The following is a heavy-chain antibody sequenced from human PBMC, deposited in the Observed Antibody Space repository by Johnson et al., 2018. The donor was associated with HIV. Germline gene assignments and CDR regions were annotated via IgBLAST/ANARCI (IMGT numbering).Heavy chain of an antibody. D-gene: IGHD6-19*01. V-gene: IGHV3-11*04. CDR3: ARSSGWYSPAFDI. Sequence: QVQLVESGGGVVQPGRSLRLSCAASGFTFSDYYMSWIRQAPGKGLEWVSYISSSGSTIYYADSVKGRFTISRDNAKNSLYLQMNSMRAEDTAVYYCARSSGWYSPAFDIWGQGTMVTVSS. CDR1: GFTFSDYY. J-gene: IGHJ3*02. CDR2: ISSSGSTI.